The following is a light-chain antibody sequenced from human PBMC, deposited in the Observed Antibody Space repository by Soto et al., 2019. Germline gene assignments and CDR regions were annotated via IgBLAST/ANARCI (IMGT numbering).Light chain of an antibody. V-gene: IGLV1-47*01. CDR2: RNS. CDR3: AAWDDSLSGVV. Sequence: QSVLTQPPSASGTPGQRVTISCSGSSSNIGSNYVYWYQQLPGTVPQLLIYRNSERPSGVPDRFSGYKSGTSASLAISWLRSEDEADYYCAAWDDSLSGVVFGGGTKVTVL. J-gene: IGLJ2*01. CDR1: SSNIGSNY.